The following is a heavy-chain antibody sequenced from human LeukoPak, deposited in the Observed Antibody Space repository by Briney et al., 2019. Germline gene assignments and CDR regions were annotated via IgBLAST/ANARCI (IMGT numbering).Heavy chain of an antibody. Sequence: GGSLRLSCAASGFTFSSYWMSWVRQVPGKGLEWMANIKQDGSEKDYLDSVKGRFTISRDNAKNSLYLQMNSLRAEDTALYYCAKDIHSSSWYYWYFDLWGRGTLVTVSS. CDR2: IKQDGSEK. CDR3: AKDIHSSSWYYWYFDL. D-gene: IGHD6-13*01. CDR1: GFTFSSYW. J-gene: IGHJ2*01. V-gene: IGHV3-7*03.